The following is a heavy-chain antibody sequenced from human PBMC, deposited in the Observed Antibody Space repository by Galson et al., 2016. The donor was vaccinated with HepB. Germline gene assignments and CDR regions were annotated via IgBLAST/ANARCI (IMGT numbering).Heavy chain of an antibody. CDR3: ARGSFLMYASSGYPDL. CDR2: ISGYNGNT. J-gene: IGHJ5*02. Sequence: SCKASGYTFPTFGITWVRQAPGQGPEWMGWISGYNGNTQYARKFQDRVTMTTDTSTTTAYLQVRSLRPDDTAVYYCARGSFLMYASSGYPDLWGQGTLVTVS. D-gene: IGHD3-22*01. V-gene: IGHV1-18*04. CDR1: GYTFPTFG.